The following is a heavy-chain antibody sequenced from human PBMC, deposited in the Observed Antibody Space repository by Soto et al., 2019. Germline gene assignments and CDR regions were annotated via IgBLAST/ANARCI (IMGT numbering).Heavy chain of an antibody. J-gene: IGHJ5*02. CDR2: ISGSGGST. D-gene: IGHD2-2*01. CDR1: GFTFSSYA. V-gene: IGHV3-23*01. CDR3: AKDRDIVVVPAANYGWFDP. Sequence: GGSLRLSCAASGFTFSSYAMSWVRQAPGKGLEWVSAISGSGGSTYYADSVKGRFTITRDNSKNTLYLQMNSLRAEDTAVYYWAKDRDIVVVPAANYGWFDPWGQGTLVTVSS.